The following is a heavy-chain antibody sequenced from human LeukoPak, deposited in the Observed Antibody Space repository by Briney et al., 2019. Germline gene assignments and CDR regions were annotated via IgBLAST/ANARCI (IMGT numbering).Heavy chain of an antibody. V-gene: IGHV4-59*01. CDR3: ASGGTMFRLNS. D-gene: IGHD3-10*01. J-gene: IGHJ5*01. Sequence: PSETLSLTCTVSGGSSSPYYWSWIRQPPGKGLEWIGYINYSGSTNYNPSLKSRVTISVDTSKNQFSLKLTSVTAADTAVYYCASGGTMFRLNSGAQGTLVT. CDR1: GGSSSPYY. CDR2: INYSGST.